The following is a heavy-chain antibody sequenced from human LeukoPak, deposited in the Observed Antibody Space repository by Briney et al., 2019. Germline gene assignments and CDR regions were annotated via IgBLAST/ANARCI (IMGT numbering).Heavy chain of an antibody. V-gene: IGHV4-34*01. CDR3: ARETLIHCSGGSCYSFSRYDP. Sequence: SETLSLTCAVYGGSFSGYYWSWIRQPPGKGLEWIGEINHSGSTNYNPSPMSRVTISVDTSKNQFSLKLSSVTAADTAVYYCARETLIHCSGGSCYSFSRYDPWGQGTLVTVSS. J-gene: IGHJ5*02. CDR2: INHSGST. D-gene: IGHD2-15*01. CDR1: GGSFSGYY.